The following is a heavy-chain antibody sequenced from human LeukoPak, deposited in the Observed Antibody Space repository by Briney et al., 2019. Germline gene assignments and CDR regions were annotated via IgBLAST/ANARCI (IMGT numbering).Heavy chain of an antibody. D-gene: IGHD3-22*01. CDR1: GYTFTGYY. J-gene: IGHJ4*02. CDR3: ARDRGDDTVSYLDS. V-gene: IGHV1-2*06. Sequence: ASVKVSCKASGYTFTGYYMHWVRQAPGQGLEWMGRINPNSGGTNSAQKFQGRFTMTRDTSINTAYMELSRLRSDDPAVYYCARDRGDDTVSYLDSWGQGTLVTVSS. CDR2: INPNSGGT.